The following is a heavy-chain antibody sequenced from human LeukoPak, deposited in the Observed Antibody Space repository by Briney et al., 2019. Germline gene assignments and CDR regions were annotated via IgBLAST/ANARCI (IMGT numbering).Heavy chain of an antibody. CDR2: IYYSGSI. CDR1: GGSISSYY. Sequence: SETLSLTCTVSGGSISSYYWSWIRQPPGKGLEWIGYIYYSGSINYNPSLKSRVTISVDTSKNQFSLKLSSVTAADTAVYYCARVRDGYNLWAFDIWGQGTMVTVSS. D-gene: IGHD5-24*01. CDR3: ARVRDGYNLWAFDI. V-gene: IGHV4-59*01. J-gene: IGHJ3*02.